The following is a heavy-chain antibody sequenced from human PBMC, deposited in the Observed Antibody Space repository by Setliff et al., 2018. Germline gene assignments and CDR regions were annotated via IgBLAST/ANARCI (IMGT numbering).Heavy chain of an antibody. CDR2: VSYFGSG. J-gene: IGHJ6*02. CDR3: ARGPDLTAVGATYFYGMDV. D-gene: IGHD6-19*01. CDR1: GLSLSSTTYY. V-gene: IGHV4-39*07. Sequence: SETLSLTCTVSGLSLSSTTYYWAWVRQPPGKGLEWIGSVSYFGSGYYNPSLRGRVTMSVDSPNNKFSLNLSSVSAADTAVYYCARGPDLTAVGATYFYGMDVWGQGATVTVSS.